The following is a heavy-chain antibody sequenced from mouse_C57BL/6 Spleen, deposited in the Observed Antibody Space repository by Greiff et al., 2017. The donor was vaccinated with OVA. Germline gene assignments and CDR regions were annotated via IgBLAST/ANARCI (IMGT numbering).Heavy chain of an antibody. J-gene: IGHJ2*01. D-gene: IGHD2-3*01. CDR3: VRQTDDGYFFDY. Sequence: EVKLVESGGGLVQPKGSLKLSCAASGFSFNTYAMNWVRQAPGKGLEWVARIRSKSNNYATYYADSVKDRFTISRDDSESMLYLQMNNLKTEDTAMYYCVRQTDDGYFFDYWGQGTTLTVSS. CDR1: GFSFNTYA. CDR2: IRSKSNNYAT. V-gene: IGHV10-1*01.